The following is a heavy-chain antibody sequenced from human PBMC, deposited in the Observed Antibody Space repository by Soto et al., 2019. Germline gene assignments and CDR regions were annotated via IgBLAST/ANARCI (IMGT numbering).Heavy chain of an antibody. D-gene: IGHD2-2*01. V-gene: IGHV1-3*04. J-gene: IGHJ5*02. CDR1: GYTFTRYT. CDR3: ARAYCSSTSCSLGCDP. Sequence: ASVKVSCKASGYTFTRYTIHWVRQAPGQRLEWMGWINTGNGDTKYSQRFQGRVTITRDTSASTAYVELSSLKSEDTAVYYCARAYCSSTSCSLGCDPWGKRSLGTVSS. CDR2: INTGNGDT.